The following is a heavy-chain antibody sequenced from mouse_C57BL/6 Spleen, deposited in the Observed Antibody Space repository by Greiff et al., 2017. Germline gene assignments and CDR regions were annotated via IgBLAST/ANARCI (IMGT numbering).Heavy chain of an antibody. CDR3: ARGSNYGAMDY. Sequence: EVMLVESGGGLVQPGGSLKLSCAASGFTFSDYYMYWVRQTPEKRLEWVAYISNGGGSTYYPDTVKGRFTISRDNAKNTLYLQMSRLKSEDTAMYYCARGSNYGAMDYWGQGTSVTVSS. J-gene: IGHJ4*01. CDR2: ISNGGGST. CDR1: GFTFSDYY. V-gene: IGHV5-12*01. D-gene: IGHD2-5*01.